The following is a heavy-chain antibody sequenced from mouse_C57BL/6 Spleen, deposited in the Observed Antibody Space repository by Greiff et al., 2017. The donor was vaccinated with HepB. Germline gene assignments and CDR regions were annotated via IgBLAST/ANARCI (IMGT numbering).Heavy chain of an antibody. CDR1: GYTFTDYN. Sequence: VQLKESGPELVKPGASVKIPCKASGYTFTDYNMDWVKQSHGKSLEWIGDINPNNGGTIYNQKFKGKATLTVDKSSSTAYMELRSLTSEDTAVYYCARSGYYGSSYPFAYWGQGTLVTVSA. D-gene: IGHD1-1*01. V-gene: IGHV1-18*01. J-gene: IGHJ3*01. CDR3: ARSGYYGSSYPFAY. CDR2: INPNNGGT.